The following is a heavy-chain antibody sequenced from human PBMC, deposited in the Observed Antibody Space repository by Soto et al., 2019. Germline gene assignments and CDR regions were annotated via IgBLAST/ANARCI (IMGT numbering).Heavy chain of an antibody. Sequence: QVQLVESGGGLVKPGGSLRLSCAASGFTFSDYYMSWIRQAPGKVLAWVSYISSSSSYRNYADSVKGRFTISRDNAKNSLYLQKNTLRAEDTAVYYCARSVEVQLEIPRFEYWGQGTLVTVSS. CDR1: GFTFSDYY. V-gene: IGHV3-11*05. J-gene: IGHJ4*02. CDR3: ARSVEVQLEIPRFEY. D-gene: IGHD3-3*01. CDR2: ISSSSSYR.